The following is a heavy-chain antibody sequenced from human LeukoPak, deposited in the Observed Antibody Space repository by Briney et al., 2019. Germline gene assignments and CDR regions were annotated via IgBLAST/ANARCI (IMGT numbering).Heavy chain of an antibody. V-gene: IGHV1-69*13. CDR2: IIPIFGTA. J-gene: IGHJ5*02. CDR3: ASTGSPPPHWFDP. D-gene: IGHD4-17*01. CDR1: GYTFTSYD. Sequence: GASVKVSCKASGYTFTSYDINWVRQATGQGLEWMGGIIPIFGTANYAQKFQGRVTITADESTSTAYMELSSLRSEDTAVYYCASTGSPPPHWFDPWGQGTLVTVSS.